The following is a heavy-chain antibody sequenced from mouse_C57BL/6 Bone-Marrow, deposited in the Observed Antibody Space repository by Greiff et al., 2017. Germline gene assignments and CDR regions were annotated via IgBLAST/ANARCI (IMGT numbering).Heavy chain of an antibody. Sequence: VQRVESGPGLVAPSQSLSITCTVSGFSLTSYGVDWVRQPPGKGLEWLGVIWGGGSTNYNSALMSRLSISKDNSKSQVFLKMNSLQTDDTAMYYCAKHQGDGYYGDYYAMDYWGQGTSVTVSS. J-gene: IGHJ4*01. CDR3: AKHQGDGYYGDYYAMDY. CDR1: GFSLTSYG. V-gene: IGHV2-9*01. CDR2: IWGGGST. D-gene: IGHD2-3*01.